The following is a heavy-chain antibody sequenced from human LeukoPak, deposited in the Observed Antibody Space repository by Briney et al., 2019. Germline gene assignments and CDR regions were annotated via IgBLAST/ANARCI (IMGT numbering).Heavy chain of an antibody. CDR1: GYTFTGYY. Sequence: GASVRVSCKASGYTFTGYYMHWVRQAPGQGLEWMGWINPNSGGTNYAQKFQGRVTMTRDTSISTAYMELSRLRSDDTAVYYCARAVHYYDSSGYYSGWYFDLWGRGTLVTVSS. V-gene: IGHV1-2*02. CDR3: ARAVHYYDSSGYYSGWYFDL. J-gene: IGHJ2*01. CDR2: INPNSGGT. D-gene: IGHD3-22*01.